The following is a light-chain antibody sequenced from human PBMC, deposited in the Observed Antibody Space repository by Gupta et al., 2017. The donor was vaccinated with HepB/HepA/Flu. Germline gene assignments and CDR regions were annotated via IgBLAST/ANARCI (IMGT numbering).Light chain of an antibody. CDR2: GNS. Sequence: QSVLTQPHSVSGAPGQMVTSSCTGSSSNIGAGYDVHWYQQLPGTAHNLLIYGNSKRPAGVPDRFSATKSGTAASLAISVLQAEDEDDYYCQSYDSSLQVYGGGTKLTVL. J-gene: IGLJ3*02. CDR3: QSYDSSLQV. CDR1: SSNIGAGYD. V-gene: IGLV1-40*01.